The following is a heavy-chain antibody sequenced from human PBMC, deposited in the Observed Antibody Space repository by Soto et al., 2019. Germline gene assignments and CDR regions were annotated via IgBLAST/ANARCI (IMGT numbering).Heavy chain of an antibody. V-gene: IGHV3-23*01. J-gene: IGHJ4*02. Sequence: HPGGSLRLSCAASGFTFSSYAMTWVRQAPGKGLEWVSVISGSGGSTHYADSVKGRFTISRDNSKNTLYLQMNSLRAEDTAVYYCAKDPLAAAGPTNDYWGQGTLVTVSS. CDR2: ISGSGGST. CDR3: AKDPLAAAGPTNDY. D-gene: IGHD6-13*01. CDR1: GFTFSSYA.